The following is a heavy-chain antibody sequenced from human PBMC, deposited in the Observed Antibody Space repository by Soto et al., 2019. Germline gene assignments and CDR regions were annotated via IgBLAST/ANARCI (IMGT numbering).Heavy chain of an antibody. D-gene: IGHD3-10*01. CDR2: IRLDGADQ. V-gene: IGHV3-7*01. Sequence: SGGSLRLSCVASGFPFNSYWMTWVRQAPGRGLEWVANIRLDGADQNYADSVKGRFTISRDNAKNLLHLQMNSLRDEDTAVYYCARVGGPTNFDYWGKGTLVTVSS. CDR1: GFPFNSYW. J-gene: IGHJ4*02. CDR3: ARVGGPTNFDY.